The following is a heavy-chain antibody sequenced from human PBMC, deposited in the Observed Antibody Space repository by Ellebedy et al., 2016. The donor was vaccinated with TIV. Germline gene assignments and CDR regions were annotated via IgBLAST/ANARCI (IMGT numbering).Heavy chain of an antibody. Sequence: GESLKISCEAPGITVSDYFMNWVRQASGKGLEWVSVMYSGGGANYTDSVKGRFTISRDNSKNTLYLQMNSRRAEDTAVYYCARDPGGGGDYGANWFDPWGQGTLVTVSS. D-gene: IGHD4-17*01. V-gene: IGHV3-66*01. CDR2: MYSGGGA. CDR1: GITVSDYF. J-gene: IGHJ5*02. CDR3: ARDPGGGGDYGANWFDP.